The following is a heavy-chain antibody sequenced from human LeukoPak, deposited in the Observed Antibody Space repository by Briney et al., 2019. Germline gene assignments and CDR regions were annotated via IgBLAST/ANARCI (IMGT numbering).Heavy chain of an antibody. J-gene: IGHJ4*02. Sequence: GASVKVSCKASGYTFTSYGISWVRQAPGQGLEWMGWISAYNGNTNYAQKLQGRVTMTTDTSTSTAYMELRSLRSEEAAVYYCARLHCSGGSCSAVDYWGQGTLVTVSA. CDR3: ARLHCSGGSCSAVDY. CDR2: ISAYNGNT. D-gene: IGHD2-15*01. CDR1: GYTFTSYG. V-gene: IGHV1-18*01.